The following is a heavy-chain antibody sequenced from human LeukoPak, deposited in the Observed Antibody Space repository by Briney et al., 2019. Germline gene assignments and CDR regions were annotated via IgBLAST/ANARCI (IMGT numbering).Heavy chain of an antibody. D-gene: IGHD1-26*01. CDR1: GFTFSTYS. V-gene: IGHV3-64*02. CDR3: AREVPQSRELLVDP. J-gene: IGHJ5*02. CDR2: ISGNGGST. Sequence: GGSLRLSCAASGFTFSTYSMHWVRQSPGKGLEYVSAISGNGGSTFYADSVKGRFTISRDNSMNTLYLQMGSLRAEDMAVYYCAREVPQSRELLVDPWGRGTLVTVSS.